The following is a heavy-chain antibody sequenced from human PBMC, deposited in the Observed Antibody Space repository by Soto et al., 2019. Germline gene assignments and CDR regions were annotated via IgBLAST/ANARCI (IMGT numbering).Heavy chain of an antibody. D-gene: IGHD5-18*01. CDR1: GFTFSSYS. J-gene: IGHJ6*02. CDR3: ARDMAPSIQLWFSPYGMDV. CDR2: ISSSSSYI. V-gene: IGHV3-21*01. Sequence: GGSLRLSCAASGFTFSSYSMNWVRQAPGKGLEWVSSISSSSSYIYYADSVKGRFTISRDNAKNSLYLQMNSLRAEDTAVYYCARDMAPSIQLWFSPYGMDVWGQGTTVTVSS.